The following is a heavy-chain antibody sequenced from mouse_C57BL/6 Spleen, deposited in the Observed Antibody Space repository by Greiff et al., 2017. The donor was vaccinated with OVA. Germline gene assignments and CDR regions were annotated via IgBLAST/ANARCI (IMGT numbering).Heavy chain of an antibody. V-gene: IGHV5-17*01. CDR3: ARKESNWEYFDY. CDR2: ISSGSSTI. J-gene: IGHJ2*01. Sequence: DVQLVESGGGLVKPGGSLTLSCAASGFTFSDYGMHWVRQAPEKGLEWVAYISSGSSTIYYAATVKGRFTISRNNAKNTLFLQMTSLRSEDTAMYYCARKESNWEYFDYWGQGTTLTVSS. CDR1: GFTFSDYG. D-gene: IGHD4-1*01.